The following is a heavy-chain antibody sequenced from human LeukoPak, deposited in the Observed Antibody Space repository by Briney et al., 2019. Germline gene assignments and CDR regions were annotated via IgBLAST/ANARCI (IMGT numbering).Heavy chain of an antibody. Sequence: GGSLRLSCAASGFTFSDYYMSWIRQAPGKGLEWASYISSGGGSIYYADSVKGRFTISRDNAENSLYLQMNSLRAEETAVYYCARVASSGWYPLDYWGQGTLVTVSS. V-gene: IGHV3-11*04. J-gene: IGHJ4*02. CDR1: GFTFSDYY. CDR3: ARVASSGWYPLDY. D-gene: IGHD6-19*01. CDR2: ISSGGGSI.